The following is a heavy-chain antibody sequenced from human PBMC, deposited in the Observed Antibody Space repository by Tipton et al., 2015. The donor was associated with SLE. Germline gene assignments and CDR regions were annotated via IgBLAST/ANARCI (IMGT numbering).Heavy chain of an antibody. J-gene: IGHJ4*02. CDR3: ARVPITIFGVVDY. V-gene: IGHV3-9*01. Sequence: SLRLSCAASGFTFDDYAMHWVRQAPGKGLEWVSGISWNSGSIGYADSVKGRFTISRDNAKNTLYLQMNSLRAEDTAVYYCARVPITIFGVVDYWGQGTLVTVSS. CDR1: GFTFDDYA. D-gene: IGHD3-3*01. CDR2: ISWNSGSI.